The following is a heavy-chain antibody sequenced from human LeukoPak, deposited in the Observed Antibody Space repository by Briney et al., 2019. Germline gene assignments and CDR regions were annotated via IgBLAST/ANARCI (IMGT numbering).Heavy chain of an antibody. J-gene: IGHJ4*02. CDR2: ISGSGGST. D-gene: IGHD3-22*01. Sequence: GGSLRLSCAASGFTFSSYGMSWVRQAPGKGLEWVSAISGSGGSTYYADSVKGRFTISRDNSKNTLYLQMNSLRAEDTAVYYCAKEQTYYYDSSGYYYFDYWGQGTLVTVSS. CDR1: GFTFSSYG. CDR3: AKEQTYYYDSSGYYYFDY. V-gene: IGHV3-23*01.